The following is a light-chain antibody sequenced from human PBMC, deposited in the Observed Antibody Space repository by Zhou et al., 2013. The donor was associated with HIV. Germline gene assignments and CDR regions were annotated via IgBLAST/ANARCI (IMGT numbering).Light chain of an antibody. Sequence: EIVLTQSPGTLSLSPGERATLSCRASHIVDSNYLAWYQHKPGQAPRLLIYGASNRATGIPDRFSGSGSGTDFALTISRLEPEDFAVYYCQQYDRSPLTFGGGTKVEIK. J-gene: IGKJ4*01. V-gene: IGKV3-20*01. CDR1: HIVDSNY. CDR2: GAS. CDR3: QQYDRSPLT.